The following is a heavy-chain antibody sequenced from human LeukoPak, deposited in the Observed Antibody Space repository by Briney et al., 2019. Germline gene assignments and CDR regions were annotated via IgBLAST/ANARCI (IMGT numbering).Heavy chain of an antibody. CDR2: ISSDGSNT. J-gene: IGHJ6*02. CDR3: ATANYGLDV. V-gene: IGHV3-74*01. CDR1: GFAFSRYW. Sequence: GGSLRLSCAASGFAFSRYWMHWVRQARGKGLLWVSRISSDGSNTLYADSVKGRFTVSRDNAKNTLYLQMDSLRADDTAVYYCATANYGLDVWGQGTTVTVSS.